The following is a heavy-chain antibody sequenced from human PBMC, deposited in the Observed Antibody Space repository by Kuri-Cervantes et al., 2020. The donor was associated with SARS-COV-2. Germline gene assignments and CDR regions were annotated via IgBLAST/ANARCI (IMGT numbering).Heavy chain of an antibody. V-gene: IGHV4-61*09. D-gene: IGHD1-1*01. CDR3: GKVSWPQLWRRYSDS. CDR2: LDTSGST. J-gene: IGHJ4*02. Sequence: SCAVSGVPVTGGTYYWAWIRQPAGKGLEWIGHLDTSGSTTYNPSLRGRVTISLDPSNNQVSLRLTSATAADTAVYYCGKVSWPQLWRRYSDSWGQGTLVTVSS. CDR1: GVPVTGGTYY.